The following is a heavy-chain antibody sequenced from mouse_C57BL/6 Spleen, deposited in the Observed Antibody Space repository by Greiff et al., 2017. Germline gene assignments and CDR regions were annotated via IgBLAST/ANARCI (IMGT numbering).Heavy chain of an antibody. D-gene: IGHD4-1*01. Sequence: EVQLVQSGGGLVKPGGSLKLSCAASGFTFSDYGMDWVRQAPGKGLEWVAYISRGSSTIYYADTVKGRVTISRDNAKNTLFLQMTSLRSEDTAMYYCARGLSGTLYAMDYWGQGTSVTVSS. CDR3: ARGLSGTLYAMDY. V-gene: IGHV5-17*01. J-gene: IGHJ4*01. CDR2: ISRGSSTI. CDR1: GFTFSDYG.